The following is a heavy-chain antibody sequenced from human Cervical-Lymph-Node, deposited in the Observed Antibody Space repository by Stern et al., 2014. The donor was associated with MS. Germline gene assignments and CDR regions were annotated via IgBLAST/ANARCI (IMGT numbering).Heavy chain of an antibody. CDR3: ATAPYHLLFPGLDV. CDR1: GDTVTSCHYH. D-gene: IGHD3-9*01. CDR2: LQYSGTS. J-gene: IGHJ6*02. Sequence: QLQLQESGPGLVKPSETLSLSCSVSGDTVTSCHYHWTRIPPAPGKGLEWIGNLQYSGTSNSNPSLKSRFSMSVDTSTNRVSLKLKSVTAADTAVYYCATAPYHLLFPGLDVWGQGTSVIVSS. V-gene: IGHV4-61*01.